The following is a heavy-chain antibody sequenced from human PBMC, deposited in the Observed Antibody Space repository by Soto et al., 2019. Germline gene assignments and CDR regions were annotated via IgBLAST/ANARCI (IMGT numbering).Heavy chain of an antibody. CDR1: GASVSSAEHY. CDR2: TYYSGGS. Sequence: QVQLQESGPGLVKASQTLSLTCTLSGASVSSAEHYWSWIRQPPGKGLEWIGYTYYSGGSYYNASPQRSVSISVDTSQNQFSLKLTSVTAADTAVYYCARLSGYDPAGAADKWGPGILVSVSS. CDR3: ARLSGYDPAGAADK. D-gene: IGHD5-12*01. V-gene: IGHV4-30-4*01. J-gene: IGHJ4*02.